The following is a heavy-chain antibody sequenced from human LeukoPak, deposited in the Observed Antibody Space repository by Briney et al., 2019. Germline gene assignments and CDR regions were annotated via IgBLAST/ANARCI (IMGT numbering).Heavy chain of an antibody. CDR3: ARGSYCSGGSCDYYYGMDV. D-gene: IGHD2-15*01. Sequence: GRSLRLSCAASGFTFSSYGMHWVRQAPGKGLEWVAVIWYDGSNKYYADSVKGRFTTSRDNSKNTLYLQMNSLRAEDTAVYYCARGSYCSGGSCDYYYGMDVWGQGTTVTVSS. CDR2: IWYDGSNK. J-gene: IGHJ6*02. V-gene: IGHV3-33*01. CDR1: GFTFSSYG.